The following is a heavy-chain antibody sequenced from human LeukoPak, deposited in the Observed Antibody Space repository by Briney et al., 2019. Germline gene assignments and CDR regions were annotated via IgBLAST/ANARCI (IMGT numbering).Heavy chain of an antibody. CDR3: ARDSRYCSGGNCHLRFDY. CDR1: GGSISSYY. CDR2: IYYSGST. V-gene: IGHV4-59*12. D-gene: IGHD2-15*01. Sequence: SETLSLTCTVSGGSISSYYWSWIRQPPGKGLEWIGSIYYSGSTYYNPSLKSRVTISVDTSKNQFSLKLSSVTAADTAVYYCARDSRYCSGGNCHLRFDYWGQGILVTVSS. J-gene: IGHJ4*02.